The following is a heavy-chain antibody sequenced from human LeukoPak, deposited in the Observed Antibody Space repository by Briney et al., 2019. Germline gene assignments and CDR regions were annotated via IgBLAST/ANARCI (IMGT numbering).Heavy chain of an antibody. V-gene: IGHV4-59*01. CDR3: ASYHYDSSGYFPFDY. Sequence: PSETLSLTCTVSGGSISSYYWSWIRQPTGKGLECIGYIYYSGSTNYNPSLKSRVTISVDTSKNQFSLKLSSVTAADTAVYYCASYHYDSSGYFPFDYWGQGTLVTVSS. CDR1: GGSISSYY. CDR2: IYYSGST. D-gene: IGHD3-22*01. J-gene: IGHJ4*02.